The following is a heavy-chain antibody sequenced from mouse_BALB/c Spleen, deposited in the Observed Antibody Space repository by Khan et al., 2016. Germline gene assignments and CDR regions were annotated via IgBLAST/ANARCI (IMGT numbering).Heavy chain of an antibody. CDR3: ARLHDYAYMNY. V-gene: IGHV4-1*02. CDR1: GFDFSRYW. D-gene: IGHD1-2*01. Sequence: EVKLLESGGGLVQPGGSLKLSCAASGFDFSRYWMSWVRQAPGKGLEWIGEIIPDSSTINYTPSLKDKFIITRDTATNTLYLQMSKVRSEDTALYYCARLHDYAYMNYWGQGTTLTVSS. CDR2: IIPDSSTI. J-gene: IGHJ2*01.